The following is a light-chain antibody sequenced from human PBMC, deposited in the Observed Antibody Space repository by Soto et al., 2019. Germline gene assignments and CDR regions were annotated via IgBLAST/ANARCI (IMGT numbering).Light chain of an antibody. J-gene: IGLJ2*01. CDR3: SSYTRSSTRV. Sequence: QSVLTQPPSASGTPGQRVTILCSGSSSNIGRNYVSWYQQHPGKAPKLMIYEVSNRPSGVSNRFSGSKSGNTASLTISGLQAEDEADYYCSSYTRSSTRVFGGGTKLTVL. CDR1: SSNIGRNY. V-gene: IGLV2-14*01. CDR2: EVS.